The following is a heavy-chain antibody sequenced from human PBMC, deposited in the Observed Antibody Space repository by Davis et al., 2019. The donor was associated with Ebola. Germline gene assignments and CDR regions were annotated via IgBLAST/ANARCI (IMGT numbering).Heavy chain of an antibody. J-gene: IGHJ4*02. D-gene: IGHD1-1*01. Sequence: ASVKVSCKASGGTFSSYTISWVRQAPGQGLEWMGWINPHNGNTNYAQNVQGRVTMTTDTSTSTAYMEVGSLRSDDTAVYYCARAQFPTTSDHWGQGTLVTISS. CDR2: INPHNGNT. V-gene: IGHV1-18*01. CDR3: ARAQFPTTSDH. CDR1: GGTFSSYT.